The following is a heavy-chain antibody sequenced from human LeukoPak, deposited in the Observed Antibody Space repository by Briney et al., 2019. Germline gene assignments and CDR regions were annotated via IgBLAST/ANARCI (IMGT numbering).Heavy chain of an antibody. J-gene: IGHJ6*03. D-gene: IGHD2-15*01. CDR2: IYASGST. CDR1: GVSISNYY. CDR3: ARQRCSGGSCYRVDQLYYMDV. V-gene: IGHV4-4*07. Sequence: PSETLSLTCTVSGVSISNYYWSWIRQPAGKRLEWIGRIYASGSTDYNPSLKSRVTMSVDTSESQFSLKLTSVTAADTGVYYCARQRCSGGSCYRVDQLYYMDVWGKGTTVTVSS.